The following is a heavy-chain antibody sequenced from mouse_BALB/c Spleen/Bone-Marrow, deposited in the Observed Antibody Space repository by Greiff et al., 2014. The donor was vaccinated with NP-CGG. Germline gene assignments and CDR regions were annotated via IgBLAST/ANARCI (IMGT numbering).Heavy chain of an antibody. CDR2: IYPGDGDT. J-gene: IGHJ2*01. CDR1: GYTFTSYW. CDR3: ARGAPFDY. Sequence: VKLLESGAELARPGASVKLSCKASGYTFTSYWMQRVKQRPGQGLEWIGAIYPGDGDTTYTQKFKGKATLTADKSSSTAYMQLSSLASEDSAVYYCARGAPFDYWGQGTTLTVSS. V-gene: IGHV1-87*01.